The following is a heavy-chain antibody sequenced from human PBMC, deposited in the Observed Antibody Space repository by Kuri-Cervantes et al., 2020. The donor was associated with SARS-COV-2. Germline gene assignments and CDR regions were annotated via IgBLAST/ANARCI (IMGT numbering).Heavy chain of an antibody. V-gene: IGHV3-48*01. CDR2: ISSSSSTI. CDR3: ARDPYCSSTSCYTGYYYYGMDV. Sequence: GGSLRLSCAAAGCSFSSYSMNWVRQAPGKGLEWVSYISSSSSTIYYADSVKGRFTISRDNAKNSLYLQMNSLRAEDTAVYYCARDPYCSSTSCYTGYYYYGMDVWGQGTTVTVSS. J-gene: IGHJ6*02. CDR1: GCSFSSYS. D-gene: IGHD2-2*02.